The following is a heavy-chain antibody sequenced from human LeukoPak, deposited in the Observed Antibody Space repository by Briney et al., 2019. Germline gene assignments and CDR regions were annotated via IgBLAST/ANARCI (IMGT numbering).Heavy chain of an antibody. D-gene: IGHD3-3*01. J-gene: IGHJ5*02. Sequence: KTSETLSLTCAVYGGSFSGYYWSWIRQPPGKGLEWIGEINHSGSTNYNPSLKSRVTISVDTSKNQFSLKLSSVTAADTAVYYCARGINYDFWSGYYKVRWFDPWGQGTLVTVSS. CDR2: INHSGST. CDR3: ARGINYDFWSGYYKVRWFDP. CDR1: GGSFSGYY. V-gene: IGHV4-34*01.